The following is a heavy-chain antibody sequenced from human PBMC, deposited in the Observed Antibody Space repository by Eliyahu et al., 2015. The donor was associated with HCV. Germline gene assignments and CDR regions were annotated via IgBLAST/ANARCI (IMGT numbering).Heavy chain of an antibody. D-gene: IGHD5-12*01. CDR3: ARGGSGYDRILTLYYYGMDV. Sequence: EVKKPGSSVKVSCKASGGTFSSYAISWVRQAPGQGLEWMGGIIPIFGTANYAQKFQGRVTITADESTSTAYMELSSLRSEDPAVYYCARGGSGYDRILTLYYYGMDVWGQGTTVTVSS. CDR1: GGTFSSYA. CDR2: IIPIFGTA. V-gene: IGHV1-69*01. J-gene: IGHJ6*02.